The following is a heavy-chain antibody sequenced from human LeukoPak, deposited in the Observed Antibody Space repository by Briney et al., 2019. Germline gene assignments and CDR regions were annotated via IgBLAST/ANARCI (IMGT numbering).Heavy chain of an antibody. D-gene: IGHD5-18*01. CDR1: GYTLTELS. V-gene: IGHV1-24*01. CDR3: AGVDTAMFLGSGFDY. Sequence: ASVKVSCKVSGYTLTELSMHWVRQAPGKGLEWMGGFDPEDGETIYTQKFQGRVTMTEDTSTDTAYMELSSLRSEDTAVYYCAGVDTAMFLGSGFDYWGQGTLVTVSS. J-gene: IGHJ4*02. CDR2: FDPEDGET.